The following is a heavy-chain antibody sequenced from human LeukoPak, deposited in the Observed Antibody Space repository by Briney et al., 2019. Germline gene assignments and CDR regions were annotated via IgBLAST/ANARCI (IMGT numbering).Heavy chain of an antibody. CDR1: GGSFSGYY. Sequence: PSETLSLTCAVYGGSFSGYYWSWIRQPPGKGLEWIGEINHSGSTNYNPSLKSRVTISVDTSKNQFSLKLSSVTAADTAVYYCARDPLTIFGVVSNDYWGQGTLVTVSS. CDR2: INHSGST. CDR3: ARDPLTIFGVVSNDY. D-gene: IGHD3-3*01. J-gene: IGHJ4*02. V-gene: IGHV4-34*01.